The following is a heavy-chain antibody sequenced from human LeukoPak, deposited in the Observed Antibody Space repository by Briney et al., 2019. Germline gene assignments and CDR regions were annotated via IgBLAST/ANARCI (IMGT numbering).Heavy chain of an antibody. V-gene: IGHV1-69*13. J-gene: IGHJ4*02. Sequence: GASVKVSCKASGYTFTSYGISWVRQAPGQGLEWMGGIIPIFGTANYAQKFQGRVTITADESTSTAYMELSSLRSEDTAVYYCAREGVGSPRYIVGATGFDYWGQGTLVTVSS. D-gene: IGHD1-26*01. CDR3: AREGVGSPRYIVGATGFDY. CDR1: GYTFTSYG. CDR2: IIPIFGTA.